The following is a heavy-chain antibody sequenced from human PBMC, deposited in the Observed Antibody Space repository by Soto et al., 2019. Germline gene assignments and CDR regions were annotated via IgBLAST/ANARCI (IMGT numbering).Heavy chain of an antibody. D-gene: IGHD6-13*01. J-gene: IGHJ6*02. CDR3: AKEISSSWYYYYYGMDV. CDR2: ISYDGSNK. V-gene: IGHV3-30*18. CDR1: GFTFSSYG. Sequence: ALRLSCAASGFTFSSYGMHWVRQAPGKGPEWVAVISYDGSNKYYADSVKGRFTISRDNSKNTLYLQMNSLRAEDTAVYYCAKEISSSWYYYYYGMDVWGQGTTVTVSS.